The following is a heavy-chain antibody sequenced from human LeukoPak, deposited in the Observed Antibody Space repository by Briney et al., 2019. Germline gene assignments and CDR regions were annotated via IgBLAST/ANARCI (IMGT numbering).Heavy chain of an antibody. CDR3: ATASTLRYSSSWPDYYYGMDV. J-gene: IGHJ6*02. V-gene: IGHV1-24*01. Sequence: GASVKVSCKVSGYTPTELSMHWVRQALGKGLEWMGGFDPEDGETIYAQKFQGRVTMTEDTSTDTSYMELSSLRSEDTAVYYCATASTLRYSSSWPDYYYGMDVWGQGTTVTVSS. CDR2: FDPEDGET. CDR1: GYTPTELS. D-gene: IGHD6-13*01.